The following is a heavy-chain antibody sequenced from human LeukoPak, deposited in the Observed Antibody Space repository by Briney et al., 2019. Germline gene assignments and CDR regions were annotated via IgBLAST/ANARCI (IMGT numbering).Heavy chain of an antibody. D-gene: IGHD5-18*01. CDR3: AKDPGGYSYLYHLDY. V-gene: IGHV3-23*01. CDR1: GFTFSSYA. CDR2: ISPSGGST. J-gene: IGHJ4*02. Sequence: PGGSLRLSCAASGFTFSSYAMSWVRQAPGQGLEWVSAISPSGGSTYYADSVKGRFTISRDNSKNTLYLQMNSLRAEDTAVYYCAKDPGGYSYLYHLDYWGQGTLVTVPS.